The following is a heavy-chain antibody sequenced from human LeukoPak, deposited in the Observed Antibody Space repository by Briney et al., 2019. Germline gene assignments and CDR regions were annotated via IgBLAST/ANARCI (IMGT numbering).Heavy chain of an antibody. J-gene: IGHJ4*02. CDR3: ARAPWNFYDSHDYEY. Sequence: ASVKVSCKASGYTFTSYGISWVRQAPGQGLEWMGWISAYNGETKYAPKFQGRVSMTTETSTSTVYMELTSLRSDDTAVYYCARAPWNFYDSHDYEYWGQGSLVTVSS. D-gene: IGHD3-22*01. CDR2: ISAYNGET. V-gene: IGHV1-18*01. CDR1: GYTFTSYG.